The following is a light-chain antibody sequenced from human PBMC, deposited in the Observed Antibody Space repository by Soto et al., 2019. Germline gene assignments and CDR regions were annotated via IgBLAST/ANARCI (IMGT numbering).Light chain of an antibody. J-gene: IGLJ3*02. Sequence: QSALTQPASVSGSPGQSITISCTGTSSDVGGFKSVSWYQQHPGKAPKLIIYEITSRPSGISDRFSGSKSGNTASLTISGLHVDDEANYYCSSYTTSGTRVFGGGTKLTVL. CDR2: EIT. CDR3: SSYTTSGTRV. V-gene: IGLV2-14*01. CDR1: SSDVGGFKS.